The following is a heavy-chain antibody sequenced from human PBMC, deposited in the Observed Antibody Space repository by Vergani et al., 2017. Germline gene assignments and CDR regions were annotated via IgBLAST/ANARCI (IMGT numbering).Heavy chain of an antibody. CDR1: GDSLSSSDHY. CDR3: ARENVVIARIFDF. V-gene: IGHV4-31*01. J-gene: IGHJ4*02. Sequence: QVQLQESGPGLVKPSQTLSLTCTVSGDSLSSSDHYWSWIRQRSDKGLEWVGHIFRSGTTYYNPSLKSQLIMSVDTSKNQFSLKLTSVTAADTAMYYCARENVVIARIFDFLGQGTLVTGSS. D-gene: IGHD2-21*01. CDR2: IFRSGTT.